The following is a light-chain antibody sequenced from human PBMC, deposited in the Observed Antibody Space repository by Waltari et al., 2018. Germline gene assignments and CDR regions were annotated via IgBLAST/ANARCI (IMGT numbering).Light chain of an antibody. V-gene: IGLV1-40*01. CDR1: SSNFVSGYD. CDR3: QSYDSSLSDVV. CDR2: HNT. J-gene: IGLJ2*01. Sequence: QSVLTQPPSGQRVTISCTGSSSNFVSGYDVHWYQQLPGTAPKLLIYHNTNRPSGVPDRFSGSKSGTSASLAITGLQAEDEADYYCQSYDSSLSDVVFGGGTKLTVL.